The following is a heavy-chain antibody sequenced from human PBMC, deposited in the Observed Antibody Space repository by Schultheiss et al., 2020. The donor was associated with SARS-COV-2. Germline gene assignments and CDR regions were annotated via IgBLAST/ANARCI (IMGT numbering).Heavy chain of an antibody. D-gene: IGHD4-23*01. V-gene: IGHV4-59*10. CDR3: ARHLDYGGNSGYFDY. CDR2: IYYSGST. Sequence: GSLRLSCAVYGGSFSGYYWSWIRQPAGKGLEWIGRIYYSGSTNYNPSPKSRVTISVDTSKNQFSLKLSSVTAADTAVYYCARHLDYGGNSGYFDYWGQGTLVTVSS. CDR1: GGSFSGYY. J-gene: IGHJ4*02.